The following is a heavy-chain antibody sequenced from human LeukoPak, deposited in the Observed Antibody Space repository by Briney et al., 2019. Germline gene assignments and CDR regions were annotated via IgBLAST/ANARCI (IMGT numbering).Heavy chain of an antibody. J-gene: IGHJ6*03. Sequence: ASVKVSCKASGYTFTSYDINWVRQATGQGLEWMGWMNPNSGNTGYAQKFQGRVTMTRNTSISTAYMELSSLRSEDTAVYYCASLYSGSYYGVTLNYYYYYMDVWGKGTTVTVSS. CDR3: ASLYSGSYYGVTLNYYYYYMDV. CDR1: GYTFTSYD. V-gene: IGHV1-8*01. CDR2: MNPNSGNT. D-gene: IGHD1-26*01.